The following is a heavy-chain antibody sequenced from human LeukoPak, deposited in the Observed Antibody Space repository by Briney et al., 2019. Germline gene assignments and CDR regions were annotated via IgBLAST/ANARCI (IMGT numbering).Heavy chain of an antibody. V-gene: IGHV4-59*08. CDR3: ATVAVIRGVTYFDY. Sequence: PSETLSLTCTASGVSISSYYWSWIRQPPGKGLEWIGYISYSGNTNYNPSLKSRITISGDTSKNQFSLKLGSVTAADTAVYYCATVAVIRGVTYFDYWGQGTLVTVSS. CDR1: GVSISSYY. CDR2: ISYSGNT. D-gene: IGHD3-10*01. J-gene: IGHJ4*02.